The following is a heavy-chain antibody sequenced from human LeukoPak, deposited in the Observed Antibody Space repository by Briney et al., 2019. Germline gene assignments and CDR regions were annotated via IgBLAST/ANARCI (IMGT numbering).Heavy chain of an antibody. CDR2: ISGSGGTT. CDR1: GFIFSNYA. D-gene: IGHD3-10*01. Sequence: GGSLRLSCAASGFIFSNYAMAWARQTPGKGLEWVSAISGSGGTTYYTDSVKGRFTISRDSSTNTLYLQLSSLRAGDTAIYYCARGGSVSAYIFDYWGQGTLVTVSS. J-gene: IGHJ4*02. V-gene: IGHV3-23*01. CDR3: ARGGSVSAYIFDY.